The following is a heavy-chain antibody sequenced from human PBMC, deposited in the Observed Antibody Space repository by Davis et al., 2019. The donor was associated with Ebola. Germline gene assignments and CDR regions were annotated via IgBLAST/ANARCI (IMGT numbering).Heavy chain of an antibody. CDR1: GFSFPAAW. V-gene: IGHV3-15*01. Sequence: GGSLRLSCAASGFSFPAAWMNWVRQAPGKGLEWIGRIKSKSDGGAADYGAPVKGRFTISRDDSRNTVYLQMDSLRAEDTAVYYCRSNFDYWGQGALVTVSS. J-gene: IGHJ4*02. CDR3: RSNFDY. CDR2: IKSKSDGGAA.